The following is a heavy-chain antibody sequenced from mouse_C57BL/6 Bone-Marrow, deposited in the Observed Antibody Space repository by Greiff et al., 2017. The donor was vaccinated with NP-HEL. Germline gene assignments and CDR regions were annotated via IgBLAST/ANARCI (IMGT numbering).Heavy chain of an antibody. CDR2: ISDGGSYT. J-gene: IGHJ2*01. CDR3: ARDLGGTGY. CDR1: GFTFSSYA. V-gene: IGHV5-4*01. Sequence: EVHLVESGGGLVKPGGSLKLSCAASGFTFSSYAMSWVRQTPEKRLEWVATISDGGSYTYYPDNVKGRFTISRDNAKNNLYLQMSHLKSEDTAMYYCARDLGGTGYWGQGTTLTVSS. D-gene: IGHD4-1*01.